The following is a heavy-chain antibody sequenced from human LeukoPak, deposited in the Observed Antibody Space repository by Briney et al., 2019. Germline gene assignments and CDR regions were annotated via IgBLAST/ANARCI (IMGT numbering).Heavy chain of an antibody. CDR1: GYTFTSYG. J-gene: IGHJ4*02. CDR2: ISAYNGNT. Sequence: GASVKVSCKASGYTFTSYGISWVRQAPGQGLEWMGWISAYNGNTNYAQKLQGRVTMTTDTSTSTAYMELRSLRSDDTAVYYCAREWYSSSSGFVGLCDYWGQGTLVTVSS. V-gene: IGHV1-18*01. CDR3: AREWYSSSSGFVGLCDY. D-gene: IGHD6-13*01.